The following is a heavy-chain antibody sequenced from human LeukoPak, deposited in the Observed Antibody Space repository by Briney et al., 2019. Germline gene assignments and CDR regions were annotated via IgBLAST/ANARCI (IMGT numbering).Heavy chain of an antibody. J-gene: IGHJ4*02. CDR3: ARDKAVGPTLLDY. CDR2: ISGSSSYI. Sequence: GGSLRLSCATSGFTFSSYSMNWVRQAPGKGLEWVSSISGSSSYIYYADSVKGRFTISRDNARNSLFLQMNSLRAEDTAVYYCARDKAVGPTLLDYWGQGTLVTVSS. CDR1: GFTFSSYS. V-gene: IGHV3-21*01. D-gene: IGHD1-26*01.